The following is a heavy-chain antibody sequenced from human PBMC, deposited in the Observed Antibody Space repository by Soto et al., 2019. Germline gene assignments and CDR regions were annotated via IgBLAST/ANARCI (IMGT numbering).Heavy chain of an antibody. CDR2: IVVGGGIT. V-gene: IGHV1-58*01. CDR1: GFTFTSSA. CDR3: TAYWHYGAGSYYAYFYGMDV. D-gene: IGHD3-10*01. Sequence: QMQLVQSGPEVKKPGTSVKVSCKASGFTFTSSALQWVRQARGQRLEWIGWIVVGGGITNYAQKFQERGPITRDMSISTAYVELSSLRSEDRAVYYWTAYWHYGAGSYYAYFYGMDVWGQGTPVTVSS. J-gene: IGHJ6*02.